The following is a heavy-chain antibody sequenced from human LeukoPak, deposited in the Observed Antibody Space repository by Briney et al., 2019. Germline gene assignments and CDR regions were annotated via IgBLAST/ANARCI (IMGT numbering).Heavy chain of an antibody. Sequence: GGSLRLSCAASGFTFSDYYMSWIRQAPGKGLEWVSYISSSSTIYYADSVKGRFTISRDNAKNSLYLQMNSLRAEDTAVYYCARGVSSVYFDYWGQGTLVTVSS. J-gene: IGHJ4*02. V-gene: IGHV3-69-1*01. CDR3: ARGVSSVYFDY. CDR1: GFTFSDYY. CDR2: ISSSSTI. D-gene: IGHD5/OR15-5a*01.